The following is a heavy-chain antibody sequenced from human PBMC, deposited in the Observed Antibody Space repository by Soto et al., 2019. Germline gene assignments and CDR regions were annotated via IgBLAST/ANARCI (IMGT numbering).Heavy chain of an antibody. CDR3: AKDRRYCSGGSCNDAFDI. CDR1: GFTFSSYA. Sequence: GGSLRLSCAASGFTFSSYAMSWVRQAPGKGLEWVSAISGSGGSTYYADSVKGRFTISRDNSKNTLYLQMNSLRAEDTAVYYCAKDRRYCSGGSCNDAFDIWGQGTMVTVPS. D-gene: IGHD2-15*01. J-gene: IGHJ3*02. CDR2: ISGSGGST. V-gene: IGHV3-23*01.